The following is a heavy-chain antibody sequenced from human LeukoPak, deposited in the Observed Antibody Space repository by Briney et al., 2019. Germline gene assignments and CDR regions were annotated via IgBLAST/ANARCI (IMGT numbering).Heavy chain of an antibody. V-gene: IGHV1-2*02. D-gene: IGHD3-9*01. J-gene: IGHJ4*02. CDR1: GYTFTGYY. Sequence: RASVKVSCKASGYTFTGYYMHWVRQAPGQGLEWMGWINPNSGGTNYAQKFQGRVTMTRDTSISTAYMELSRLRSDDTAVYYCARGGSYYDILTPTYYFDYWGQGTLVTVSS. CDR3: ARGGSYYDILTPTYYFDY. CDR2: INPNSGGT.